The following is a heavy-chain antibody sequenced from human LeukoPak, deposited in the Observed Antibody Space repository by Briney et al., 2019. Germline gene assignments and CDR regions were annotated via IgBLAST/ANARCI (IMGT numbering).Heavy chain of an antibody. CDR1: GGTFSSYA. CDR3: ARGQKEYSSSSATQRFDP. V-gene: IGHV1-69*04. CDR2: IIPIFGIA. J-gene: IGHJ5*02. D-gene: IGHD6-6*01. Sequence: SVKVSCKASGGTFSSYAISWVRQAPGQGLEWMGRIIPIFGIANYAQKFQGRVTITADKSTSTAYMELSSLRSVDTAVYYCARGQKEYSSSSATQRFDPWGQGTLVTVSS.